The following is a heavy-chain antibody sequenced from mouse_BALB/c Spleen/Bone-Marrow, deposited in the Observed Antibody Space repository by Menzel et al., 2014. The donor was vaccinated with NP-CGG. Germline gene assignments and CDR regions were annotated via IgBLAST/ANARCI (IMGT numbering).Heavy chain of an antibody. D-gene: IGHD2-14*01. V-gene: IGHV1S130*01. CDR1: GYTFTSSW. Sequence: VQLQQSGSVLVRPGASVKLSCKPSGYTFTSSWMHWAKQRPGQGLEWIGEIHPNSANTNYNEKFKGKATLTVDTSSSTAYVDLSSLTSEDSAVYYCARRHRYAYYFDYWGQGTTLTVSS. J-gene: IGHJ2*01. CDR2: IHPNSANT. CDR3: ARRHRYAYYFDY.